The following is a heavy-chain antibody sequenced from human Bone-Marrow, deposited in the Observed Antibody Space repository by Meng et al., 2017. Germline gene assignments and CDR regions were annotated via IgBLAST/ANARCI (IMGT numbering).Heavy chain of an antibody. V-gene: IGHV3-15*01. D-gene: IGHD3-16*01. Sequence: ESLKISCAASGFTFSSAWMSWVRLAPGKGLEWVGRIKSRTDGGTTDSAAPVKDRFTISRDDSINTLFLHMNSLKSEDTAVYYCTTDPWVITSSGFDYWGQGTLVTVSS. CDR3: TTDPWVITSSGFDY. CDR1: GFTFSSAW. J-gene: IGHJ4*02. CDR2: IKSRTDGGTT.